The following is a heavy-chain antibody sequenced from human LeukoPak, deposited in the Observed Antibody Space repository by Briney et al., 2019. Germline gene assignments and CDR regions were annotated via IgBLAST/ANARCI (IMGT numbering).Heavy chain of an antibody. V-gene: IGHV1-46*01. J-gene: IGHJ6*03. CDR2: INPSGGST. D-gene: IGHD2-21*02. CDR3: ARGDCGGDCPGAYYYYYYMDV. Sequence: ASVKVSCKASGYTFTSYYMHWVRQAPGQGLEWMGIINPSGGSTSYAQKFQGRVTMTRDTSISTAYMELSRLRSDDTAVYYCARGDCGGDCPGAYYYYYYMDVWGKGTTVTISS. CDR1: GYTFTSYY.